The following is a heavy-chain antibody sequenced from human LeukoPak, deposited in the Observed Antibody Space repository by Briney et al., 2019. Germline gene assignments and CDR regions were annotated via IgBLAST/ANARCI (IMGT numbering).Heavy chain of an antibody. CDR1: GDTFRTYA. D-gene: IGHD3-3*01. CDR2: IMPLLGTS. Sequence: ASVKVSCKASGDTFRTYAITWVRQAPGQGLEWMGGIMPLLGTSKYAQKFQARVTITADESSSTVYMELSSLKSEDTAVYYCARENYDFWSGSVSNWFDPWGQGTLVTVSS. V-gene: IGHV1-69*13. CDR3: ARENYDFWSGSVSNWFDP. J-gene: IGHJ5*02.